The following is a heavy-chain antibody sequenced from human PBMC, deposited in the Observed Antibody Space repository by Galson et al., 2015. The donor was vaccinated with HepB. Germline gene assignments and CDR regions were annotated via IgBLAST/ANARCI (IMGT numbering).Heavy chain of an antibody. CDR2: INAGNGHT. CDR3: ARAPRITTMQEITHPPGWFDP. D-gene: IGHD3-3*01. V-gene: IGHV1-3*01. J-gene: IGHJ5*02. CDR1: GYTFTTSV. Sequence: SVKVSCKASGYTFTTSVINWVRQAPGQGLEWMGNINAGNGHTKFSQQFQGRVTFSRVTSASTAYMELTGLRSEDTAVYYCARAPRITTMQEITHPPGWFDPWGQGTLVTVSS.